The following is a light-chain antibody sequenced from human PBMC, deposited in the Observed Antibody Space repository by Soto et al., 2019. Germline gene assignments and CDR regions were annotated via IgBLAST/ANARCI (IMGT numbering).Light chain of an antibody. CDR2: YHS. CDR3: QVWDSSSYHVV. V-gene: IGLV3-21*04. Sequence: SYELTQPPSVSVAPGKTARITCGGNNIGSKSVHRYQQKPGQAPVLVIYYHSDRPSGIPERFSGSNSGNTATLTISRGEAGDEADYYCQVWDSSSYHVVFGGGTKLAVL. J-gene: IGLJ2*01. CDR1: NIGSKS.